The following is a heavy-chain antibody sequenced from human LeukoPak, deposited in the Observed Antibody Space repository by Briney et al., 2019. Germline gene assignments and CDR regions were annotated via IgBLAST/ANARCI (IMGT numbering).Heavy chain of an antibody. CDR2: IFHTGHT. J-gene: IGHJ4*02. D-gene: IGHD3-10*01. V-gene: IGHV4-30-2*01. CDR1: GGSISSGDYP. CDR3: ARGFYGSGSQFDY. Sequence: SETLSLTCAVYGGSISSGDYPWSWIRQPPGKGLEWIGYIFHTGHTSYNPSLKSRVTISVDMSKNQLSLKLSSVTAADTAVYYCARGFYGSGSQFDYWGQGTLVTVSS.